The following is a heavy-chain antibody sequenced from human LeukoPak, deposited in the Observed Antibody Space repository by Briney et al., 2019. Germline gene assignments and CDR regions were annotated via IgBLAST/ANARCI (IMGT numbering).Heavy chain of an antibody. CDR3: AKSRSGYHFDY. CDR1: GYSFASYW. Sequence: SGESLKISCKGSGYSFASYWIGWVRQMPGKGLEWMGIIYLGDSDTRYSPSFQGQVTISADKSISTAYLQWSSLKASDTAMYFCAKSRSGYHFDYWGQGTLVTVSS. J-gene: IGHJ4*02. CDR2: IYLGDSDT. V-gene: IGHV5-51*01. D-gene: IGHD3-22*01.